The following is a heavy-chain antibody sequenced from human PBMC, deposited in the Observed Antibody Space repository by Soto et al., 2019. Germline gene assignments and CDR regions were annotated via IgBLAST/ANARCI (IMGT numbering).Heavy chain of an antibody. D-gene: IGHD1-26*01. Sequence: QVQLQESGPGLVKPSGTLSLTCAVSGGSISSSNWWSWVRQPPGKGLEWIGEIYHSGSTNYNPSLTSRVTISVDNSKNLFSLKLSSVTAADTAVYYCARVSGSYYYGMDVWGQGTTVTVSS. CDR2: IYHSGST. CDR1: GGSISSSNW. J-gene: IGHJ6*02. V-gene: IGHV4-4*02. CDR3: ARVSGSYYYGMDV.